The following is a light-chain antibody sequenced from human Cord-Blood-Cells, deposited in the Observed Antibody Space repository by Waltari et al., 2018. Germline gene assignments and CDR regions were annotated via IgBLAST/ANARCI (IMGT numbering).Light chain of an antibody. CDR3: CSYAGSSTWV. V-gene: IGLV2-23*01. CDR2: EGS. Sequence: QSALTQPASVSGSPGHAITLPCTGTSSDVGSYNLVSWYQQHPGKAPKLMIYEGSKRPSGVSNRFSGSKSGNTASLTISGLQAEDEADYYCCSYAGSSTWVFGGGTKLTVL. J-gene: IGLJ3*02. CDR1: SSDVGSYNL.